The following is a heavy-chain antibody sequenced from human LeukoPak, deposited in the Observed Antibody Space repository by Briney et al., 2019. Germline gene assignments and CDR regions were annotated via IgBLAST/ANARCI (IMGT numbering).Heavy chain of an antibody. V-gene: IGHV4-61*02. CDR2: IYRSGST. CDR1: GGSINSGSYY. Sequence: PSETLSLTCTVSGGSINSGSYYWSWIRQPAGKGLEWVGRIYRSGSTTYNPSVKSRVTISLDTSKNQFSLKLSSVTAADTAVYYCARLLRSVYYMDVWGKGTTVTVSS. CDR3: ARLLRSVYYMDV. J-gene: IGHJ6*03. D-gene: IGHD3-3*01.